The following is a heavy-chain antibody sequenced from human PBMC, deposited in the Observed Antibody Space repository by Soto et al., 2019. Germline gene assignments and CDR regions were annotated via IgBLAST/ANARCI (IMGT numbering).Heavy chain of an antibody. J-gene: IGHJ6*03. Sequence: SETLSLTCAVYGGSFSGYYWSWIRQPPGKGLEWIGEINHSGSTNYNPSLKSRVTISVDTSKNQFSLKLSSVTAADTAVYYCARGAGNDYYGSGSYYRFRRNPYYYYMDVWGKGTTVTVSS. CDR2: INHSGST. V-gene: IGHV4-34*01. CDR1: GGSFSGYY. CDR3: ARGAGNDYYGSGSYYRFRRNPYYYYMDV. D-gene: IGHD3-10*01.